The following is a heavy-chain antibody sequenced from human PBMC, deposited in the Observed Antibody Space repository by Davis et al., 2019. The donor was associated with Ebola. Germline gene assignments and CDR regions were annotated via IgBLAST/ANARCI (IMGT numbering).Heavy chain of an antibody. CDR1: AFTFSNAW. CDR3: TTYGSGSFLS. J-gene: IGHJ5*02. V-gene: IGHV3-15*01. CDR2: LRDDGVTT. Sequence: GESLKISCAASAFTFSNAWMSWVRQAPGKGLEWVGRLRDDGVTTDYAAPVKGRFTISTDDSKSTLFLQMNSLQTEDTAVYYCTTYGSGSFLSWGQGSLVTVSS. D-gene: IGHD3-10*01.